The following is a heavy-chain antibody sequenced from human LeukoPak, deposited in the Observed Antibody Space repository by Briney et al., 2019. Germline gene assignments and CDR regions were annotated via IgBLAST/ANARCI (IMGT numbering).Heavy chain of an antibody. CDR1: GDSVSSNSAA. CDR2: TYYRSKWYN. CDR3: ARDGAATTDAFDI. Sequence: SQTLSLTCAISGDSVSSNSAAWSWIRQSPSRGLEWLGRTYYRSKWYNDYAVSVTSRITINPDTSKNQFSLQLNSVTPEDTAVYYCARDGAATTDAFDIWGQGIMVTVSS. D-gene: IGHD1-1*01. J-gene: IGHJ3*02. V-gene: IGHV6-1*01.